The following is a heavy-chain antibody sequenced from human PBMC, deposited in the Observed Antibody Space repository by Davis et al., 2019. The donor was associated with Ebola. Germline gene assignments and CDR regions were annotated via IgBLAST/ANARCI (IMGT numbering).Heavy chain of an antibody. CDR1: GFTFDDYG. J-gene: IGHJ4*02. V-gene: IGHV3-23*01. CDR2: ISGSGGST. CDR3: ARSGIAVAGPDY. D-gene: IGHD6-19*01. Sequence: PGGSLRLSCAASGFTFDDYGMSWVRQAPGKGLEWVSAISGSGGSTYYADSVKGRFTISRDNSKNTLYLQMNSLRAEDTAVYYCARSGIAVAGPDYWGQGTLVTVSS.